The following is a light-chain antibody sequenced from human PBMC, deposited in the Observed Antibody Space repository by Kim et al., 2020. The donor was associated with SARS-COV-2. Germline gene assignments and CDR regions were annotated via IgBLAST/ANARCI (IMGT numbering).Light chain of an antibody. CDR1: QGISSS. J-gene: IGKJ2*01. Sequence: DIQMTQSPSSVSASVGDRVTITCRASQGISSSLAWYQHKPGRAPNLLIYAASNLQRGVPSRFSGSGSGTDFTLTISSLQPEDFATYYCQQANSLPYTFGQGTKVDIK. CDR3: QQANSLPYT. V-gene: IGKV1-12*01. CDR2: AAS.